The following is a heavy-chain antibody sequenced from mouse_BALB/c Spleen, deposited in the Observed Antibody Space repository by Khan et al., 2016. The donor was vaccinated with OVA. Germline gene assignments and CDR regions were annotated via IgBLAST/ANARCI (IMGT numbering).Heavy chain of an antibody. D-gene: IGHD4-1*01. V-gene: IGHV9-2-1*01. CDR1: GYSFTDYS. CDR3: ATSNPFYAMDY. Sequence: QIQLVQSGPELKKPGETVKISCKASGYSFTDYSMHWVKQAPGKGLKWMGWINTETGEPTYADDFKGRFAFSLETSVSTAYLQINNLKNEDTATYFGATSNPFYAMDYWGQGTSVTVSS. J-gene: IGHJ4*01. CDR2: INTETGEP.